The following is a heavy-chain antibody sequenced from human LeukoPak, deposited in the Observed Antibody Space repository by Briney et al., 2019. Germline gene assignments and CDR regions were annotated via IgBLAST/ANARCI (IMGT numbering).Heavy chain of an antibody. D-gene: IGHD1-26*01. V-gene: IGHV3-21*01. CDR3: ARDRISSGSYYYYYYMDV. J-gene: IGHJ6*03. CDR1: GFTFSSYS. CDR2: ISSSSSYI. Sequence: GGSLRLSCAASGFTFSSYSMNWVRQAPGKGLEWVSPISSSSSYIYYADSVKGRFTISRDNAKNSLYLQMNSLRAEDTAVYYCARDRISSGSYYYYYYMDVWGKGTTVTVSS.